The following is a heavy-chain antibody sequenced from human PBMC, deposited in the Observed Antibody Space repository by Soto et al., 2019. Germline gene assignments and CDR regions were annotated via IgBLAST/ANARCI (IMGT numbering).Heavy chain of an antibody. CDR3: ARVREYDFWSGYYFDAFDI. CDR1: GYTFTSYD. D-gene: IGHD3-3*01. CDR2: MNPNSGNT. Sequence: ASVKVSCKDCGYTFTSYDINWVRQATGQGLEWMGWMNPNSGNTGYAQKFQGRATMTRNTSISTAYMELSSLRSEDTAVYYCARVREYDFWSGYYFDAFDIWGQGTMVTVSS. V-gene: IGHV1-8*01. J-gene: IGHJ3*02.